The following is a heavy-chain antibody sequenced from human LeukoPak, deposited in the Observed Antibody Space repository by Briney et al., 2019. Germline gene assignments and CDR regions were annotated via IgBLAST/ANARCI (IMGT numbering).Heavy chain of an antibody. D-gene: IGHD5-18*01. J-gene: IGHJ3*02. CDR1: GYTFTSYD. V-gene: IGHV1-8*01. Sequence: ASVKVSCKASGYTFTSYDINWVRQATGQGLEWMGWMNPNSGNTGYAQKFQGRVTMTRNTSISTAYMELSSLRSEDTAVYYCANYRIQLWQRNDAFDIWGQGTMVAVSS. CDR3: ANYRIQLWQRNDAFDI. CDR2: MNPNSGNT.